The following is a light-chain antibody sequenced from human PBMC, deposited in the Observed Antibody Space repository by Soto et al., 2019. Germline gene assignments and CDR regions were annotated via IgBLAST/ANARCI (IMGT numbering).Light chain of an antibody. CDR3: QQYDNWPLT. V-gene: IGKV3-15*01. CDR2: GAS. J-gene: IGKJ5*01. CDR1: QSVYSN. Sequence: EIVMTQSPATLSVSPGERATLSCRASQSVYSNLAWYQQKPGQAPRFLIYGASTRATGIPARFSGSGSGTEFTLTISSLQSEDFAVYYCQQYDNWPLTFGGGTRLEIK.